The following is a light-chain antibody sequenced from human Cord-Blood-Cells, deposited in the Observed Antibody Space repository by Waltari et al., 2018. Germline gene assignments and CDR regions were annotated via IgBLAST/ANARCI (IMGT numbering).Light chain of an antibody. Sequence: QSVLTQPPSASASPGHRVTISCTVSRSHIGAGYDVHWHQQLPGTAPKLLTHRNSNRPSGVPDRFSGSKSGTSASLAITGLQAEDEADYYGQSYDSSLSGSVVFGGGTKLTVL. CDR3: QSYDSSLSGSVV. CDR1: RSHIGAGYD. CDR2: RNS. J-gene: IGLJ2*01. V-gene: IGLV1-40*01.